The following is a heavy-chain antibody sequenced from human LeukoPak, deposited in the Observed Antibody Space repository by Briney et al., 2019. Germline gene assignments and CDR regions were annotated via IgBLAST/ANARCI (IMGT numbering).Heavy chain of an antibody. Sequence: GGSLRLSCAASGFTFSTYAMSWVRQAPGKGLEWASALSGSGGSSYYADSVRGRFTISRDNSKNTLYLQMNSLRAEDTAVYYCAKERTSEGYFDYWGQGTLVTVSS. CDR3: AKERTSEGYFDY. J-gene: IGHJ4*02. CDR2: LSGSGGSS. V-gene: IGHV3-23*01. CDR1: GFTFSTYA. D-gene: IGHD1-1*01.